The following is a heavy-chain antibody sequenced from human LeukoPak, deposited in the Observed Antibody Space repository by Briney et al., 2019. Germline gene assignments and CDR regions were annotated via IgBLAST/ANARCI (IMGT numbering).Heavy chain of an antibody. Sequence: ASLKVSCKASGYTFTSYGITWVRQAPGQGLEWMGWISAYNGNTNYAQKLQGRVTMTTDTSTSTAYMELRSLRSDDPAVYYCARVYARIQLFDYFDSWGQGTLVTVSS. V-gene: IGHV1-18*01. CDR2: ISAYNGNT. D-gene: IGHD5-18*01. CDR3: ARVYARIQLFDYFDS. J-gene: IGHJ4*02. CDR1: GYTFTSYG.